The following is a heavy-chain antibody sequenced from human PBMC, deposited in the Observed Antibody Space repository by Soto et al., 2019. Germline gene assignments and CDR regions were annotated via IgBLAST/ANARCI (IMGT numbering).Heavy chain of an antibody. Sequence: EVQLVESGGGLVQPGGSLRLSCAASGFTFSNYWMNWVRQAPGKGLEWVANINEDGSEKYYVDSAKGRFTISRDNAKHSLSLQMSSLRAEDTAVYYCARDLFDYWGQGTLVTVSS. J-gene: IGHJ4*02. V-gene: IGHV3-7*01. CDR2: INEDGSEK. CDR3: ARDLFDY. CDR1: GFTFSNYW.